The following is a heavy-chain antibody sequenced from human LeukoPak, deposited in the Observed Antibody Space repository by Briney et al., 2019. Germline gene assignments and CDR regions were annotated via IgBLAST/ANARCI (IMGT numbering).Heavy chain of an antibody. CDR3: ARDQSSYYYYYMDV. CDR1: GFSFSDYY. D-gene: IGHD6-6*01. J-gene: IGHJ6*03. CDR2: ISSSGSTI. V-gene: IGHV3-11*04. Sequence: GGSLRLSCAAAGFSFSDYYMSWMRQAPGSGLDWVSYISSSGSTIYYADSVKGRFTISRDNAKNSLYLQMNSLRAEDTAVYYCARDQSSYYYYYMDVWGKGTTVTVSS.